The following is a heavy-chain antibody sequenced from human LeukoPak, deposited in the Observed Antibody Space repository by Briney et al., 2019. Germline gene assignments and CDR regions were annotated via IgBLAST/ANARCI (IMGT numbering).Heavy chain of an antibody. Sequence: ASVKVSCKASGYTFTDYYMHWVRQAPGQGLEWMGWINPNTGATNYAQKLQGRVTMTTDTSTSTAYMELRSLRSDDTAVYYCARVLGRDGFHFDYWGQGTLVTVSS. J-gene: IGHJ4*02. D-gene: IGHD5-24*01. CDR2: INPNTGAT. V-gene: IGHV1-2*02. CDR3: ARVLGRDGFHFDY. CDR1: GYTFTDYY.